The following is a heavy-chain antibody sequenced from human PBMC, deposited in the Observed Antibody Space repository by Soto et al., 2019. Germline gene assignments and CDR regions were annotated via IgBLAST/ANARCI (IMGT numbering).Heavy chain of an antibody. Sequence: QVHLEESGGGLVKPGGSLRLSCTASGFIFSDYYMSWIRQAPGKGLEWVSDISNSGRITHHADSVEGRFTISRDNAKDSLYLQKNSRRTEDSAIYYCAIDHGGEGLTREYWGQGTLVTISS. J-gene: IGHJ4*02. V-gene: IGHV3-11*01. CDR2: ISNSGRIT. CDR1: GFIFSDYY. D-gene: IGHD3-16*01. CDR3: AIDHGGEGLTREY.